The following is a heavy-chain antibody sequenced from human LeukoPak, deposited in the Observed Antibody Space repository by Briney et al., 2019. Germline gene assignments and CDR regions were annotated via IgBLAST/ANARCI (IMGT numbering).Heavy chain of an antibody. CDR3: AKVVELATLTGDSYTYSYHMDV. J-gene: IGHJ6*03. CDR1: GYSFSTYR. D-gene: IGHD5-24*01. CDR2: IYPGDSDT. Sequence: GESLKISCKGSGYSFSTYRIGWVRQMPGKGLEWMGFIYPGDSDTRYSPSFQGQVTISADKYISSAYLQWSSLKASDTAMYYCAKVVELATLTGDSYTYSYHMDVWGKGTAVTVSS. V-gene: IGHV5-51*01.